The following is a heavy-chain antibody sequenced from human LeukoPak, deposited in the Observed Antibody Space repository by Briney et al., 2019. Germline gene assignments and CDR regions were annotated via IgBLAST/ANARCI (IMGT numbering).Heavy chain of an antibody. J-gene: IGHJ4*02. CDR3: ARDTTLTCGVDCLLPAYFDY. CDR2: IYHSGST. V-gene: IGHV4-4*02. D-gene: IGHD2-21*02. CDR1: GGSISSSNW. Sequence: SGTLSLTCAVSGGSISSSNWWSWVRQPPGKGLEWIGEIYHSGSTNYNPSLKSRVTISVDKSKNQFSLKLSSVTAADTAVYYCARDTTLTCGVDCLLPAYFDYWGQGTLVTVSS.